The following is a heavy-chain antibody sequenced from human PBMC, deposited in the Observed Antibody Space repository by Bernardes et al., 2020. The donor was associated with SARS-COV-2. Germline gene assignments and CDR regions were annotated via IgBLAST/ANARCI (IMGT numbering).Heavy chain of an antibody. CDR3: ARDFGGNSDY. V-gene: IGHV3-74*01. CDR2: INEDGRVI. CDR1: GFSVSAYW. D-gene: IGHD2-15*01. Sequence: GGSLRLSCAASGFSVSAYWMHWVRQAPGEGLAWVSRINEDGRVINYADSVKGRFTISRDIADNTLYLQMNSLRAEDTAVYYCARDFGGNSDYWGQGTLVTVSP. J-gene: IGHJ4*02.